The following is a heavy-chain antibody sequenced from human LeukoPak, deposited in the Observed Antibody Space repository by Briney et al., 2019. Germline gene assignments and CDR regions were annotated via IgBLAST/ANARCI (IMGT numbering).Heavy chain of an antibody. CDR1: GFTFSSNW. CDR3: TRDLMDYDVSTGLHHYYMDV. V-gene: IGHV3-7*01. Sequence: GGSLRLSCAASGFTFSSNWMSWVRQAPGKGLEWVANIKQDGSEKYYVDSVKGRFTISRDNAKNTLYLQMNTLRVEDTAVYYCTRDLMDYDVSTGLHHYYMDVWGQGTTVTVSS. J-gene: IGHJ6*02. CDR2: IKQDGSEK. D-gene: IGHD3-9*01.